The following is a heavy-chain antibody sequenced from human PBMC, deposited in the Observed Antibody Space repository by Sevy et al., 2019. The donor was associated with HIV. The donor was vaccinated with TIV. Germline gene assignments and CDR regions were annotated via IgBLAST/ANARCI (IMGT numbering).Heavy chain of an antibody. CDR3: ARVGGGGYYDPWSGYLEFDP. CDR1: GFSFSSDA. V-gene: IGHV3-23*01. Sequence: GGSLRLSCVGSGFSFSSDAMSWVRQAPGKGLQWVATVSASGGSTYYADFVRGRLSITRDNSENTLYVKMNSLRAEDTAVYYGARVGGGGYYDPWSGYLEFDPWGQGTLVTVSS. D-gene: IGHD3-3*01. CDR2: VSASGGST. J-gene: IGHJ5*02.